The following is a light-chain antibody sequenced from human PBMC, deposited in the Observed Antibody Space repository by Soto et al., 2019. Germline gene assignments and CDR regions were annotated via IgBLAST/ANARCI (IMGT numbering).Light chain of an antibody. CDR1: QSVSSSY. J-gene: IGKJ3*01. CDR3: QQYGSSPVT. Sequence: EIVLTQSPGTLSLSPGERATISCRASQSVSSSYLAWYQQKPGQAPRLLIYGASSRATGIPDRFSGSGSGTDFTLIISRLEPEDFAVYYCQQYGSSPVTFGPGTKVDIK. V-gene: IGKV3-20*01. CDR2: GAS.